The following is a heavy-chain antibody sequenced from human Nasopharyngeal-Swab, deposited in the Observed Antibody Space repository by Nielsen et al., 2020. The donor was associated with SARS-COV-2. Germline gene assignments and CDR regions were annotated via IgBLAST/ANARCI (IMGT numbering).Heavy chain of an antibody. CDR2: TYYRSKWYN. J-gene: IGHJ6*03. Sequence: SQTLSLTCAISRDSVSSSSAAWNWIRQSPSRGLEWLGRTYYRSKWYNDYAVSVKSRITINPDTSKNQFSLHPNSVTPEDTAVYYCARARGAYGDYYYYYTDVWGKGTTVTVSS. D-gene: IGHD4-17*01. V-gene: IGHV6-1*01. CDR3: ARARGAYGDYYYYYTDV. CDR1: RDSVSSSSAA.